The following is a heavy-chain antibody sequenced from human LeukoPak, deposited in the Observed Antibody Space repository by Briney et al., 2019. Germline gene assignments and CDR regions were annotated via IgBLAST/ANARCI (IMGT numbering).Heavy chain of an antibody. CDR1: GFTFSGYS. Sequence: PGGSLRLSCTASGFTFSGYSMNWVRQAPGKGLEWISYIRSSGSTIYYADSMKGRFTISRDNAKNSLSLQMNSLRAEDTAVYYCARDLNWSFDIWGQGTMVTVSS. CDR3: ARDLNWSFDI. J-gene: IGHJ3*02. CDR2: IRSSGSTI. D-gene: IGHD1-1*01. V-gene: IGHV3-48*01.